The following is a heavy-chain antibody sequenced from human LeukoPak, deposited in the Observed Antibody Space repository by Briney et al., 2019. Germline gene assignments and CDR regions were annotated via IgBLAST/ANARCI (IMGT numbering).Heavy chain of an antibody. Sequence: ASVKVSCKASGYTFTSYGISWVRQAPGQGLEWMGWISAYNGNTNYAQKLQGRVTMTTDTSTSTAYMELRSLRSDDTAMYYCARVKPPDYYDSSGPRGAFDIWGQGTMVTVSS. CDR3: ARVKPPDYYDSSGPRGAFDI. J-gene: IGHJ3*02. D-gene: IGHD3-22*01. V-gene: IGHV1-18*01. CDR1: GYTFTSYG. CDR2: ISAYNGNT.